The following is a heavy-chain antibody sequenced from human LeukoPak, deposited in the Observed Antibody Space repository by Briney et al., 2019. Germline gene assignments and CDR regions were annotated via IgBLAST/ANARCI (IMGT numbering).Heavy chain of an antibody. CDR2: ISGSGGST. J-gene: IGHJ4*02. V-gene: IGHV3-23*01. CDR1: GFTFSSYG. CDR3: AKNSGYYDSSGYVY. Sequence: GGSLRLSCAASGFTFSSYGMSWVRQAPGKGLEGVSAISGSGGSTYYADSVKGRFTISRDNSKNTLYLQMNSLRAEDTAVYYCAKNSGYYDSSGYVYWGQGTLVTVSS. D-gene: IGHD3-22*01.